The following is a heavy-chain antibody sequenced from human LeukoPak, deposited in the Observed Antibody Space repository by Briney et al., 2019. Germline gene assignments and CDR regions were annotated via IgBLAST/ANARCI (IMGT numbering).Heavy chain of an antibody. CDR2: INHSGST. CDR3: ARLQRITMNAFDI. CDR1: GGSFSGYY. J-gene: IGHJ3*02. V-gene: IGHV4-34*01. D-gene: IGHD3-22*01. Sequence: SETLSLTCAVYGGSFSGYYWSWIRQSPGKGLEWIGEINHSGSTIYNPSLKSRVTISVDTSKSQFSLKLSSVTAADTAVYYCARLQRITMNAFDIWGQGTMVTVSS.